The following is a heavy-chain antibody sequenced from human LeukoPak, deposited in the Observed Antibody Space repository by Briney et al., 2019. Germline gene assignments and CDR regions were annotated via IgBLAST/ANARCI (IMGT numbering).Heavy chain of an antibody. Sequence: PGGSLRLSCAASGFTFSSYSMNWVRQAPGKGLEWVSSISSSSSYIYYADSVKGRFTISRDNAKNSLYLQMNSLRAEDTAVYYCARDHGDPFGEFKPLDLWGRGTLVTVSS. CDR3: ARDHGDPFGEFKPLDL. V-gene: IGHV3-21*04. J-gene: IGHJ2*01. CDR1: GFTFSSYS. CDR2: ISSSSSYI. D-gene: IGHD3-10*01.